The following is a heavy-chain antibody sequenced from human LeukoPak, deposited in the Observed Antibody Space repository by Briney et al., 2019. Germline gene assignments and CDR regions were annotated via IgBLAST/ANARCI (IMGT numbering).Heavy chain of an antibody. J-gene: IGHJ6*03. CDR3: AREDVLRYFDWPDYYYYYMDV. CDR2: MNPNSGDT. D-gene: IGHD3-9*01. V-gene: IGHV1-8*01. Sequence: ASVKVSCKASGYIFTSYDINWVRQATGQGLEWMGWMNPNSGDTGYAQTFLGRVTLTRDTSISTAYMELSSLRSEDTAVYYCAREDVLRYFDWPDYYYYYMDVWGKGTTVTISS. CDR1: GYIFTSYD.